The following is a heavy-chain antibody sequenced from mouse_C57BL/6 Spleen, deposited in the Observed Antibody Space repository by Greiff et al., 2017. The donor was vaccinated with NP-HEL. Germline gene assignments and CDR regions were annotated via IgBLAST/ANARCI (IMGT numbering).Heavy chain of an antibody. CDR3: ASDGYYGDYYAMDY. V-gene: IGHV1-81*01. CDR2: IYPRSGNT. J-gene: IGHJ4*01. D-gene: IGHD2-3*01. Sequence: QVQLQQSGAELARPGASVKLSCKASGYTFTSYGISWVKQRTGQGLEWIGEIYPRSGNTYYNEKFKGKATLTADKSSSTAYMELRSLTSEDSAVYFCASDGYYGDYYAMDYWGQGTSVTVSS. CDR1: GYTFTSYG.